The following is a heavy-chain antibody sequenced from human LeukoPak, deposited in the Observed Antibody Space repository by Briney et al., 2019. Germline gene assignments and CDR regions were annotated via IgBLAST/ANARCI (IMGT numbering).Heavy chain of an antibody. Sequence: GASVKVSCKASGYTFTGYYMHWVRQAPGQGLEWMGWINPNSGGTNYAQKFQGRVTMTRDTSISTAYMELSRLRSDDTAVYYCAKTSPPSYGFWSGYRNNWFDPWGQGTLVTVSS. V-gene: IGHV1-2*02. CDR3: AKTSPPSYGFWSGYRNNWFDP. CDR2: INPNSGGT. CDR1: GYTFTGYY. J-gene: IGHJ5*02. D-gene: IGHD3-3*01.